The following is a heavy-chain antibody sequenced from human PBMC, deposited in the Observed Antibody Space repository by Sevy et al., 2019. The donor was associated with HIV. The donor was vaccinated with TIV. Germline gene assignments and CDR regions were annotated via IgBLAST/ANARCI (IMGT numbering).Heavy chain of an antibody. CDR3: TRAPPVRSGDDSLNWFDP. Sequence: SEPLSLTCTVSGGSISSYYWSWIRQPPGKGLEYIGYIHYTGSANYNPSLKSRVTISVDTSKNQFSLRLSSVTAADTAVYYCTRAPPVRSGDDSLNWFDPWGQGSLVTVSS. CDR2: IHYTGSA. V-gene: IGHV4-59*01. J-gene: IGHJ5*02. D-gene: IGHD5-12*01. CDR1: GGSISSYY.